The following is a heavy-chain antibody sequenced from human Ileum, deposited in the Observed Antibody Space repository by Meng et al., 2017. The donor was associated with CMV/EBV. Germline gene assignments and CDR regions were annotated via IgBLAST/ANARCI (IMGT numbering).Heavy chain of an antibody. V-gene: IGHV3-23*01. CDR3: AKETTTIDY. Sequence: LSCAASGFTFRSSAMTWVRQAPGMGLEWVSTLSGSGDNSFYADSVKGRFTISSDNSKNTLYLHMNSLRAEDTAIYYCAKETTTIDYWGPGTLVTVSS. D-gene: IGHD1-26*01. J-gene: IGHJ4*02. CDR1: GFTFRSSA. CDR2: LSGSGDNS.